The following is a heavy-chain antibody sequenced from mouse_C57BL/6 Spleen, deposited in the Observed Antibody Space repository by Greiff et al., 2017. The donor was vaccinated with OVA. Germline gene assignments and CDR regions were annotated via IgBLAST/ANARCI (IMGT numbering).Heavy chain of an antibody. V-gene: IGHV1-52*01. CDR2: IDPSDSET. CDR1: GYTFTSYW. D-gene: IGHD2-12*01. Sequence: QVQLQQPGAELVRPGSSVKLSCKASGYTFTSYWMHWVKQRPIQGLEWIGNIDPSDSETHYNQKFKDKATLTVDKSSSTAYMQLSSLTSEDSAVSYFARSGSYDPFYAMDYWGQGTSVTVSS. J-gene: IGHJ4*01. CDR3: ARSGSYDPFYAMDY.